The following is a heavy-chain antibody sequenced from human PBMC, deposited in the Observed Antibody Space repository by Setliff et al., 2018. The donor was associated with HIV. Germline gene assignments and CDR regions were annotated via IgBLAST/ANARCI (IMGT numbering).Heavy chain of an antibody. J-gene: IGHJ5*01. Sequence: SETLSPTCSVSGGSINTSSYYWAWVRQPPGNELEWIGSIYHDGTTHYRSSLRSRAAISIDTSKSQISLKVRSVTAADTAVYFCAGHPVTSGWLSLNWFDPWGQGILVTVSS. D-gene: IGHD6-19*01. V-gene: IGHV4-39*07. CDR3: AGHPVTSGWLSLNWFDP. CDR2: IYHDGTT. CDR1: GGSINTSSYY.